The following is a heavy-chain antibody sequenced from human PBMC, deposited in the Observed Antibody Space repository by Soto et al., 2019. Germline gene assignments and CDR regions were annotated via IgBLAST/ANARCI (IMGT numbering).Heavy chain of an antibody. Sequence: QVQLVESGGGLVKPGGSLRLSCAASGFTFSDYYMNWIRQAPGKGLEWVSYISSSGSTIYYADSVKGRFTISRDNAKSSLYLQMKGLRAEYTAVYYCARVATTVATFYYYYYYMNVWGKGTTVTVSS. CDR3: ARVATTVATFYYYYYYMNV. D-gene: IGHD4-4*01. V-gene: IGHV3-11*01. CDR2: ISSSGSTI. CDR1: GFTFSDYY. J-gene: IGHJ6*03.